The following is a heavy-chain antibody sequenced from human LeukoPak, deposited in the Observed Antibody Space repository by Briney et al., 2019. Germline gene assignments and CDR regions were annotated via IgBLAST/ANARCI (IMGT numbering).Heavy chain of an antibody. Sequence: SETLSLTRTVSGGSISSTSYYWGWIRQPPGKGLEWIGSISYRGSTYYNPSLKSRVTISIDTSKNQFSLRLSSVTAADTAVYYCARQVLAALVWFDPWGQGALVTVSS. CDR1: GGSISSTSYY. CDR3: ARQVLAALVWFDP. D-gene: IGHD6-6*01. J-gene: IGHJ5*02. CDR2: ISYRGST. V-gene: IGHV4-39*01.